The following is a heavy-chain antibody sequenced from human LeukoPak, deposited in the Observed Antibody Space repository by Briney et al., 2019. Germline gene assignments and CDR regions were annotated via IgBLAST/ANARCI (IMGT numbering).Heavy chain of an antibody. J-gene: IGHJ4*02. CDR3: ARDPIGYCSGGGCDDFDY. CDR1: GGSISSSSYY. D-gene: IGHD2-15*01. Sequence: SETLSLTCTVSGGSISSSSYYWGWIRQPPGKGLEWIGSIYYSGSTYYNPSLKSRVTISVDTSKNQFSLKLSSVTAADTAVYYCARDPIGYCSGGGCDDFDYWGQGTLVTVSS. V-gene: IGHV4-39*07. CDR2: IYYSGST.